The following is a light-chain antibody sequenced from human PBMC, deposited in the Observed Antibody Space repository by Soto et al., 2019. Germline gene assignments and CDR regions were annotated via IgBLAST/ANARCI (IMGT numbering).Light chain of an antibody. CDR3: CSYVGSSTLV. V-gene: IGLV2-23*02. J-gene: IGLJ2*01. CDR2: DVT. CDR1: SSDIGSYNV. Sequence: QSVLTQPPSASGTPGQRVTISCTGSSSDIGSYNVVSWYQQHPGKAPKLMIYDVTKRPSGVSNRFSGSKSGNTASLTISGLHPEDEADYYCCSYVGSSTLVFGGGTQLTVL.